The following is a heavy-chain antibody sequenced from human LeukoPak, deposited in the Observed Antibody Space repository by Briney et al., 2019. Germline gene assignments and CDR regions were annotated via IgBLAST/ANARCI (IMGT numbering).Heavy chain of an antibody. D-gene: IGHD1-26*01. CDR3: ARVFSGSYVDY. CDR1: GFTISSNY. V-gene: IGHV3-66*02. Sequence: GGSLRLSCAASGFTISSNYMSWVRQAPGKGLEWVSVIYSGGGTYYADSVKGRFTFSRDNSKNTLYLQMNSLRAEDTAVYYCARVFSGSYVDYWGQGTLVTVSS. CDR2: IYSGGGT. J-gene: IGHJ4*02.